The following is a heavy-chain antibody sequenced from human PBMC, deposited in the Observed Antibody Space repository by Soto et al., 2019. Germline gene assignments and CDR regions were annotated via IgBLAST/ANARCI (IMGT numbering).Heavy chain of an antibody. CDR2: VSIGGST. CDR3: AKRRGAGGHSDY. Sequence: DVQLLESGGGLVQPEGSLRLSCAASGFTYSSYAMGWVRQGPGKGLEWVAVVSIGGSTHYADSVRGRFTISRDNSKNTLSLQMHSLTAEDTAVYFCAKRRGAGGHSDYWGQGALVTVSS. V-gene: IGHV3-23*01. CDR1: GFTYSSYA. J-gene: IGHJ4*02. D-gene: IGHD2-15*01.